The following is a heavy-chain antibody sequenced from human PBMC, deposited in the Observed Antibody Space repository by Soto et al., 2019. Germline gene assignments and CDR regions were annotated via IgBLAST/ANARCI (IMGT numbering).Heavy chain of an antibody. J-gene: IGHJ5*02. CDR3: ARDVFRDIVVVPGQFDP. V-gene: IGHV1-18*04. CDR2: ISAYNGNT. CDR1: GYTFTSYG. Sequence: ASVKVSCKASGYTFTSYGISWVRQAPGQGLEWMGWISAYNGNTNYAQKLQGRVAMTTDTSTSTAYMELRSLRSDDTAVYYCARDVFRDIVVVPGQFDPWGQGTLVTVSS. D-gene: IGHD2-2*01.